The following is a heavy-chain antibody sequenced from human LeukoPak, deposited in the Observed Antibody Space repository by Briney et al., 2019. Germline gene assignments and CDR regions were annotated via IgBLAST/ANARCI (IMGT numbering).Heavy chain of an antibody. D-gene: IGHD5-12*01. Sequence: GGSLRLSCAASGFTFSDFYMSWIRQAPGKGLEWVSYISSSGSTIYYADSVKGRFTISRDSAKNSLYLQMSSLRDEDTAVYYCARDAGNSGYGMDVWGQGTTVTVSS. CDR1: GFTFSDFY. CDR2: ISSSGSTI. CDR3: ARDAGNSGYGMDV. J-gene: IGHJ6*02. V-gene: IGHV3-11*04.